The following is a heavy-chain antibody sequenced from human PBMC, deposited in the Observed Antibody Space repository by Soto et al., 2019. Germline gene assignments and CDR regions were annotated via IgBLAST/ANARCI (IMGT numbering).Heavy chain of an antibody. V-gene: IGHV4-30-2*01. Sequence: SETLSLTCAVSGGPISSGGYSWSWIRQPPGKGLEWIGYIYHSGSTYYNPSLKSRVTISVDRSKNQFSLKLSSVTATDTAVYYCARVPSPWGQGTLVTVSS. J-gene: IGHJ5*02. CDR1: GGPISSGGYS. CDR3: ARVPSP. CDR2: IYHSGST.